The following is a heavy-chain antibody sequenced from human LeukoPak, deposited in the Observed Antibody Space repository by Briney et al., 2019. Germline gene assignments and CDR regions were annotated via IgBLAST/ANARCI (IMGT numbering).Heavy chain of an antibody. CDR1: GYTFISFD. CDR3: ARGHDYGDYEGYYYGMDV. Sequence: GASVEVSCKTSGYTFISFDINWVRQATGQGLEWMGWMNPNTGNTGYAQKFQDRVTMTRNTALSTAYMELSSLRSEDTAVYYCARGHDYGDYEGYYYGMDVWGQGTTVTVSS. V-gene: IGHV1-8*01. CDR2: MNPNTGNT. J-gene: IGHJ6*02. D-gene: IGHD4-17*01.